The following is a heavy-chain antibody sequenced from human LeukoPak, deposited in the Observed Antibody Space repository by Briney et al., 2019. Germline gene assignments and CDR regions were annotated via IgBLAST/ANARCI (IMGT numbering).Heavy chain of an antibody. Sequence: AETLSLTCAVYGGSFSGYYWSWIRQPPGKGLEWMGEINHSGTTNYNPSLKSRVTISVDTSKNHFSLKLSSVTAADTAVYYCARLARGDSISWYFASWGQGSLVTVSS. CDR2: INHSGTT. CDR1: GGSFSGYY. J-gene: IGHJ4*02. CDR3: ARLARGDSISWYFAS. D-gene: IGHD6-13*01. V-gene: IGHV4-34*01.